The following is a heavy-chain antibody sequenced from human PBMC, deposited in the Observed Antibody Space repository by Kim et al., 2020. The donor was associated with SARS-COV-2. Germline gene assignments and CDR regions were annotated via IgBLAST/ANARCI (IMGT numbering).Heavy chain of an antibody. D-gene: IGHD3-16*01. CDR2: ISSSSSYI. Sequence: GGSLRLSCAASGFTFSSYSMNWVRQAPGKGLEWVSSISSSSSYIYYADSVKGRFTISRDNAKNSLYLQMNSLRAEDTAVYYCARSVSSHYDYVWGSLTRGAFDIWGQGTMVTVSS. CDR3: ARSVSSHYDYVWGSLTRGAFDI. CDR1: GFTFSSYS. V-gene: IGHV3-21*01. J-gene: IGHJ3*02.